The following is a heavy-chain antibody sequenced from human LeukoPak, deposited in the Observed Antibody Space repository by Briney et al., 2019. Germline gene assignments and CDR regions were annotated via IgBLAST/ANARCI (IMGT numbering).Heavy chain of an antibody. J-gene: IGHJ4*02. CDR2: IYNGRST. V-gene: IGHV4-59*08. CDR3: TQTTGWPGFDF. CDR1: GASTSSRY. D-gene: IGHD6-19*01. Sequence: SETLSLTCSASGASTSSRYWSWIRQSPGRTLEWIGHIYNGRSTKYNPSLTSRVTISVDTSENQFSLSLTSVTAADTAIYYCTQTTGWPGFDFLGPAALVSDSS.